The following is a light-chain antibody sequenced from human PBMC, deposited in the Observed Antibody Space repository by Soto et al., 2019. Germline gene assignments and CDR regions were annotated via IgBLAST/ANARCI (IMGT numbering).Light chain of an antibody. CDR1: QSLVYSDGNTY. V-gene: IGKV2-30*01. CDR3: MQGTPPWT. J-gene: IGKJ1*01. Sequence: DVVMTQSPLSLPVTLGQPASISCRSSQSLVYSDGNTYLNWFQQRPGQSPRRLIYKVSNRDSGVPDRFSGSGSGTDLTLKISRVEAEDVGVYYCMQGTPPWTFGQGTKVEIK. CDR2: KVS.